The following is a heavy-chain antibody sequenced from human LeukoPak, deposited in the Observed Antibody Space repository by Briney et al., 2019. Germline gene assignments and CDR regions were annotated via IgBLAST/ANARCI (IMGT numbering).Heavy chain of an antibody. CDR1: GFTFSNYA. J-gene: IGHJ4*02. CDR2: ISGSGGST. Sequence: PGGSLRLSCAASGFTFSNYAINWVRQAPGKGLKWVSAISGSGGSTFYADSVKGRFTISRDNSKNTLYLQMNSLRAEDTAVYYCAKDRADCSNTSCYAFFDYWGQGTLVTVSS. D-gene: IGHD2-2*01. V-gene: IGHV3-23*01. CDR3: AKDRADCSNTSCYAFFDY.